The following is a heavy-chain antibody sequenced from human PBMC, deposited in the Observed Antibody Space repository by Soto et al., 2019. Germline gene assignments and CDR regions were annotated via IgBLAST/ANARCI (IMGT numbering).Heavy chain of an antibody. J-gene: IGHJ3*02. D-gene: IGHD3-22*01. Sequence: QVQLQESGPGLVKASQTLSLTCTVSGASVNSGDYYWSWVRQPPGRGLEWIGYIHYSETIYYNPSLQSRFQILVETFKNQFSLEVSSVTAADTAVYYCARAHRYYDYPDIWGQGTTVTVSS. CDR2: IHYSETI. V-gene: IGHV4-30-4*01. CDR3: ARAHRYYDYPDI. CDR1: GASVNSGDYY.